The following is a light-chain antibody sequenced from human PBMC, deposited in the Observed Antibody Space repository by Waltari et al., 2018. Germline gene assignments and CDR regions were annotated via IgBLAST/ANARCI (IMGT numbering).Light chain of an antibody. V-gene: IGKV3-20*01. CDR2: GAY. CDR1: QSISSGS. CDR3: QHYDRSPCI. Sequence: VLTQSPGSLSLSPGERAILSCTASQSISSGSLVWYQQKRGQAPRLVIYGAYRWASGIPDRFSGSGSGTDFTLIISRLEPEDSAVYYCQHYDRSPCIFGQGTNIEIK. J-gene: IGKJ2*02.